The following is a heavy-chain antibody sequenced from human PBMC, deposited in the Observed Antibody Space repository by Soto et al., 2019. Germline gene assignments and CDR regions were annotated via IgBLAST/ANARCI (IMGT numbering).Heavy chain of an antibody. CDR2: IYWDDNK. J-gene: IGHJ4*02. Sequence: QITLKQSGPTLVKPTQTLTLTCTFSGFSLSTSGLGVGWFRQPPGKAREWLALIYWDDNKRYSPSLKSTFNVTKNTTKHPAVITTTNLDPVDTATYSSVHNRAGYHRGIFDYWGQGTLVTVSS. V-gene: IGHV2-5*02. CDR3: VHNRAGYHRGIFDY. CDR1: GFSLSTSGLG. D-gene: IGHD5-12*01.